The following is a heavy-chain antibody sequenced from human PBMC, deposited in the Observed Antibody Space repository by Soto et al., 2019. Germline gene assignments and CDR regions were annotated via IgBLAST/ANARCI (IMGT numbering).Heavy chain of an antibody. V-gene: IGHV1-18*04. Sequence: ASVKVSCKASGYTFTSYGITWLRHAPGQGLEWMGWISAYNGNTNYAQKLQGRVTMTTDTSTSTAYMELRSLRSDGTAVYFCPRELPPTDALYSSSWYVAFDYWGQGALVTSPQ. D-gene: IGHD6-13*01. CDR3: PRELPPTDALYSSSWYVAFDY. J-gene: IGHJ4*02. CDR1: GYTFTSYG. CDR2: ISAYNGNT.